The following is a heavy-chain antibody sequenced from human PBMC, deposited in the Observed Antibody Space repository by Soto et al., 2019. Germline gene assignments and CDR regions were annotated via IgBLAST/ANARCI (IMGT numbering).Heavy chain of an antibody. Sequence: PGGSLRLSCAASGFTFSSYGMHWVRQAPGKGLEWVAVIWYDGSNKYYADSVKGRFTISRDNSKNTLYLQTNSLRAEDTAVYYCARDGYDILTGYYPAYYYGMDVWGQGTTVTVS. D-gene: IGHD3-9*01. CDR1: GFTFSSYG. J-gene: IGHJ6*02. V-gene: IGHV3-33*01. CDR3: ARDGYDILTGYYPAYYYGMDV. CDR2: IWYDGSNK.